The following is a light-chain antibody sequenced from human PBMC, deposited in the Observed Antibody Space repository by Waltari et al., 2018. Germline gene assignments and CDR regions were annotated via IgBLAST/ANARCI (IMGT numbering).Light chain of an antibody. CDR3: QSYDNNIWL. V-gene: IGLV6-57*03. CDR2: DNN. CDR1: SGSVTGNS. Sequence: NFMLTQSHSVSESPGRTVTISCTRSSGSVTGNSMQWYQQRPGSAPTPVIYDNNQRPAGVPDRFSCCSDRSSNSASLTISGLKTEDEADYYCQSYDNNIWLFGGGTKVTVL. J-gene: IGLJ3*02.